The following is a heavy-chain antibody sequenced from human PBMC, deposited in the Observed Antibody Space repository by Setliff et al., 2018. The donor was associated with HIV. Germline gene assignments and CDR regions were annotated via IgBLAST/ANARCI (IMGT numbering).Heavy chain of an antibody. Sequence: TLSLTCSVSGATISRHFWSWIRQSPGKGLGWIGTIYDSGVTKYNPSLQTRVRVSVDTSKSHLSLSLTSVTPADTAVYYCTRRQWGTSGYYEFFQQWGQGSLVTVSS. CDR2: IYDSGVT. J-gene: IGHJ1*01. V-gene: IGHV4-59*11. CDR3: TRRQWGTSGYYEFFQQ. CDR1: GATISRHF. D-gene: IGHD3-3*01.